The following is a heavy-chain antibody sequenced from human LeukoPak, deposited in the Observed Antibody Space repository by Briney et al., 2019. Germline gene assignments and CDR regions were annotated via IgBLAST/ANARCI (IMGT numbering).Heavy chain of an antibody. J-gene: IGHJ6*03. CDR1: GGSISNVIYW. Sequence: SSETLSLTCTVTGGSISNVIYWWGWIRQPPGKGLEWIGSIDHNGITYYKSALKSRVTMSIDTSKNEFSLKVNSVTAADTAVYYCANLRVDTAMVNYYYYYYMDVWGKGTTVTISS. D-gene: IGHD5-18*01. V-gene: IGHV4-39*07. CDR3: ANLRVDTAMVNYYYYYYMDV. CDR2: IDHNGIT.